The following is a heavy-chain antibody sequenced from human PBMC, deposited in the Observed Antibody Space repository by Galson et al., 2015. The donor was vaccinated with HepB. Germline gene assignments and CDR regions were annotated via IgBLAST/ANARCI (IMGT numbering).Heavy chain of an antibody. CDR3: ARGYLYDFWSGYWSGLNYFDY. V-gene: IGHV1-18*01. Sequence: SVKVSCKASGSTFTSYGISWVRQAPGQGLEWMGWISAYNGNTNYAQKLQGRVTMTTDTSTSTAYMELRGLRSDDTAVYYCARGYLYDFWSGYWSGLNYFDYWGQGTLVTVSS. J-gene: IGHJ4*02. CDR1: GSTFTSYG. CDR2: ISAYNGNT. D-gene: IGHD3-3*01.